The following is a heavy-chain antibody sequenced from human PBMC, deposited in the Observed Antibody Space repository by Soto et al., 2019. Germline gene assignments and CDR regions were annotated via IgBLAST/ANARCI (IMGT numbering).Heavy chain of an antibody. Sequence: EVQLLESGGASVQPGGSVRLSCVVSGFAFSRYGMSWVRQAPGKGLEWVAHISGSGYSINYAESVKGRFSISRDKSKGTLYLQMNSLTVEDTALYYCSKFGPGADYWGQGTLVTVSS. CDR1: GFAFSRYG. CDR2: ISGSGYSI. J-gene: IGHJ4*02. D-gene: IGHD3-3*01. V-gene: IGHV3-23*01. CDR3: SKFGPGADY.